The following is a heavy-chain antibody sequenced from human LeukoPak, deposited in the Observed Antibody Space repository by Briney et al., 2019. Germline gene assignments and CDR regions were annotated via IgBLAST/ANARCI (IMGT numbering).Heavy chain of an antibody. J-gene: IGHJ6*04. CDR1: GASISDYY. CDR3: ATHPATAVTRGSYTHPMDV. CDR2: ISPSGST. D-gene: IGHD4-17*01. Sequence: PSEALSLTCTVSGASISDYYWSWIRQPPGKGLEWIAYISPSGSTVYNPSLQSRLTISVDTSKNQFSLNLNSVTAADTAVFHFATHPATAVTRGSYTHPMDVWCKGTMVTVGS. V-gene: IGHV4-4*09.